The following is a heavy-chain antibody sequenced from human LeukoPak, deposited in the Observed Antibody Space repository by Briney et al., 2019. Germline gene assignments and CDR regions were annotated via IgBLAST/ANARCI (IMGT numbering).Heavy chain of an antibody. J-gene: IGHJ4*02. CDR2: IIPIFGTA. V-gene: IGHV1-69*13. CDR3: ARSGTSWGRPYYFDY. D-gene: IGHD3-16*01. CDR1: GGTFSSYA. Sequence: SVKVSCKASGGTFSSYAISWVRQAPGQGLEWMGGIIPIFGTANYAQKFQGRVTITASDSTSTAYMELSSLRSEDTAVYFCARSGTSWGRPYYFDYWGQGTLVTVSS.